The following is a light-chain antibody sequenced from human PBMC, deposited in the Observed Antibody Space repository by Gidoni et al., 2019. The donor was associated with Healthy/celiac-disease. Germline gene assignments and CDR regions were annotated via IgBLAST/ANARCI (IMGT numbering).Light chain of an antibody. Sequence: ELVLTQSPGTLSLSPGERATLSCRASQSVSSSYLAWYQQKPGQAPRLLIYGASSRATGIPDRFSGRGSGTDFTLTISRLEPEDFAVYYCQQYGSLPGTFGQGTKLEIK. J-gene: IGKJ2*01. V-gene: IGKV3-20*01. CDR1: QSVSSSY. CDR3: QQYGSLPGT. CDR2: GAS.